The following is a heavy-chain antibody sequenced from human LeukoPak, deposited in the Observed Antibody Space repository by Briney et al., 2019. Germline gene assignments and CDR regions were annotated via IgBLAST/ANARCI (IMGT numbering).Heavy chain of an antibody. CDR1: GYTFTSYD. CDR3: ARDLRMVRGVNFDP. Sequence: ASVKVSCKASGYTFTSYDINWVRQATGQGLEWMGWMNPNSGNTGYAQKFQGRVTITADESTSTAYMELSSLRSEDTAVYYCARDLRMVRGVNFDPWGQGTLVTVSS. D-gene: IGHD3-10*01. J-gene: IGHJ5*02. CDR2: MNPNSGNT. V-gene: IGHV1-8*03.